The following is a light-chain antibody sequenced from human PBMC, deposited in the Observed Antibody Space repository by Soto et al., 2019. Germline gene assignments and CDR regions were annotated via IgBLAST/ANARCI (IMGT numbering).Light chain of an antibody. CDR3: QQRSNWPLT. CDR2: DAS. J-gene: IGKJ4*01. V-gene: IGKV3-11*01. Sequence: EIVLTQSPATLSLSPGEGATLSCRASQSVSSCLAWYQQKPGQAPRLLIYDASNRATGIPARFSGSGSGTDFTLTISSLEPEDFAVYYCQQRSNWPLTFGGGTKVDIK. CDR1: QSVSSC.